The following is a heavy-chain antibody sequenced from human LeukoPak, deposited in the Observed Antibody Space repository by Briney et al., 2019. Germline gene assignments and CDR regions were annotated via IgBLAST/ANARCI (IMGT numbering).Heavy chain of an antibody. D-gene: IGHD2-15*01. CDR2: ISYNSGSI. V-gene: IGHV3-9*01. CDR1: GFTFDDYG. CDR3: AKDLGYCSGGRCYTPVWFGMDV. Sequence: PGRSLRLSCAASGFTFDDYGMHWVRQAPGKGLEWVSGISYNSGSIGYADSVKGRFTISRDSAKNSLYLQMNSLRAEDTASYYCAKDLGYCSGGRCYTPVWFGMDVWGQGTTVTVSS. J-gene: IGHJ6*02.